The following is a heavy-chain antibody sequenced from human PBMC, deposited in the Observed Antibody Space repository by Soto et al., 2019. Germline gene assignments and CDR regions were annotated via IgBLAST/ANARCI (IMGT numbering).Heavy chain of an antibody. J-gene: IGHJ4*02. CDR2: IYYSGST. V-gene: IGHV4-31*01. Sequence: QVQLQESGPGLVKPSQTLSLTCSVSGGSISSANNYWSWIRQHPGKGLEWIGYIYYSGSTYYNPSLKNLLTISVDTPKNQFSLKLNAVTAGDTPVYYCAREGGDGVANLGQGTLVTVSS. D-gene: IGHD3-16*01. CDR1: GGSISSANNY. CDR3: AREGGDGVAN.